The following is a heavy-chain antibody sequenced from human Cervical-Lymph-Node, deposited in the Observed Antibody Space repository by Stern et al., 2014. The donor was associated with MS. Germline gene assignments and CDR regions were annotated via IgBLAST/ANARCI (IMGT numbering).Heavy chain of an antibody. V-gene: IGHV5-51*04. CDR1: GYSFTSYW. CDR3: ARTLGGDKGYYYYGMDV. D-gene: IGHD2-21*01. J-gene: IGHJ6*02. CDR2: IHPGDSGT. Sequence: VQLVESGAEVKKPGESLKISCKGSGYSFTSYWIGWVRQMPGKGLEWMGIIHPGDSGTRYSPSFPGQVTISADKPISTAYLQWSSLKASDTAMYYCARTLGGDKGYYYYGMDVWGQGTTVTVSS.